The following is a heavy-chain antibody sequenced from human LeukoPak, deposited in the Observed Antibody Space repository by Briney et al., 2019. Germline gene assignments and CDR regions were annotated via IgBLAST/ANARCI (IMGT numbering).Heavy chain of an antibody. V-gene: IGHV4-38-2*02. CDR1: GYSIRNGYH. J-gene: IGHJ4*02. Sequence: SETLSLTCSVSGYSIRNGYHWGWIRQPPGKGLEWIGAIHRSGSTYYNPSLKSRVTISMDTSGNQFSLNLSSVTAADTAVYYCARVNWINDYWGQGTLVTVSS. CDR2: IHRSGST. CDR3: ARVNWINDY. D-gene: IGHD1-20*01.